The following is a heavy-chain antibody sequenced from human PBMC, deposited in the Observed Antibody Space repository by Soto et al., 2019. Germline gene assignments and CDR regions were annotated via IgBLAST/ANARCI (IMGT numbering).Heavy chain of an antibody. V-gene: IGHV2-5*01. J-gene: IGHJ4*02. CDR1: GFSLSTGGVG. CDR3: AHIPPFADYNLDY. D-gene: IGHD1-20*01. Sequence: SGPTLVNPTQTLTLTCNFSGFSLSTGGVGVAWVRQPPGKALEWLTLIYWNGETRTSPSLENRLTVTKDASKNQVALTMTNMDPVDTATYYCAHIPPFADYNLDYWGQGIRVTVSS. CDR2: IYWNGET.